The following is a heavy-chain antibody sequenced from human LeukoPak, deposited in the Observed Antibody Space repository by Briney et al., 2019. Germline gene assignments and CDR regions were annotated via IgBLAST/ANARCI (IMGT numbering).Heavy chain of an antibody. J-gene: IGHJ4*02. D-gene: IGHD3-10*01. CDR2: INHSGST. CDR3: ARHHGFGELLG. Sequence: SETLSLTCAVYGGSFSGYYWSWIRQPPGKGLEWIGEINHSGSTNYNPSLKSRVTISVDTSKNQFSLKLSSVTAADTAVYYCARHHGFGELLGWGQGTLVTVSS. CDR1: GGSFSGYY. V-gene: IGHV4-34*01.